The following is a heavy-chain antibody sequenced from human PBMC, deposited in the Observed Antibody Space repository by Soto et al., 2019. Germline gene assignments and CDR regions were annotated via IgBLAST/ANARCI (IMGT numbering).Heavy chain of an antibody. CDR1: GFTFSSYG. D-gene: IGHD2-15*01. J-gene: IGHJ4*01. CDR2: IWYDGSNK. Sequence: QVQLVESGGGVGQPGRSLRLSCAASGFTFSSYGMHWVRQAPGKGLEWVAVIWYDGSNKYYADSVKGRFTISRDNSKNSLYLQMNSLRAEDTAVYYCARDGYCSCGSCYSVPVFDYWGHGTLVTVSS. V-gene: IGHV3-33*01. CDR3: ARDGYCSCGSCYSVPVFDY.